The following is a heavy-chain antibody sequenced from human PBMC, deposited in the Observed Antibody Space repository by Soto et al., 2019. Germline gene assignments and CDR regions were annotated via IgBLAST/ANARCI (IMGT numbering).Heavy chain of an antibody. CDR1: GYTLTSRS. D-gene: IGHD4-4*01. CDR2: INGDNDNT. J-gene: IGHJ4*02. CDR3: ARTPDYSDYFDY. V-gene: IGHV1-3*01. Sequence: ASVKVSCKASGYTLTSRSIHWVRQVPGQGLQWMGWINGDNDNTKYSQNFQGRVTITRDIPANTAYMELSSLRSEDTAVYYCARTPDYSDYFDYWGQ.